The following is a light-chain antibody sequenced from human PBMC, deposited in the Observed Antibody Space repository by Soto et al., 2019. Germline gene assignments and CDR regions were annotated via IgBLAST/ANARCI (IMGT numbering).Light chain of an antibody. J-gene: IGKJ3*01. CDR1: QSVSSY. V-gene: IGKV3-11*01. CDR3: QQRSNWPRIT. Sequence: EIVLTQSPATLSLSPGERATLSCRASQSVSSYLAWYQQKPAQAPRLLIYDASNRATGIPARFSGSGSGTDFTLTISSLEPEDFAVYYCQQRSNWPRITFGPGTKVDIK. CDR2: DAS.